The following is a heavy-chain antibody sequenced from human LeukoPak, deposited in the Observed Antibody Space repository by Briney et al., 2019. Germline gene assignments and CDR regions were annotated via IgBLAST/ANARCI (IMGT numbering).Heavy chain of an antibody. CDR2: IKQDGSEK. V-gene: IGHV3-7*01. CDR1: GFTFSSYW. J-gene: IGHJ4*02. CDR3: AREVDTAMVYIDY. D-gene: IGHD5-18*01. Sequence: GGSLRLSCAASGFTFSSYWMSWVRQAPGKGLEWVANIKQDGSEKYYVDSVKGRFTISRDNAKNSLYLQMNSLRAEDTAVYYCAREVDTAMVYIDYWGQGTLVTVSS.